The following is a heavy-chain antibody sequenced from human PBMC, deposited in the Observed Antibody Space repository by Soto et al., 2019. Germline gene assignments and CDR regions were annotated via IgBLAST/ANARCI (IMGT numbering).Heavy chain of an antibody. D-gene: IGHD3-22*01. CDR1: GGSISSYY. Sequence: SETLSLTCTVSGGSISSYYWSWIRQPPGKGLEWIGYIYHSGSTNYNPSLKSRVTISVDRSKNQFSLKLSSVTAADTAVYYCARNYYDSSAFDYWGQGTLVTVSS. J-gene: IGHJ4*02. CDR3: ARNYYDSSAFDY. CDR2: IYHSGST. V-gene: IGHV4-59*12.